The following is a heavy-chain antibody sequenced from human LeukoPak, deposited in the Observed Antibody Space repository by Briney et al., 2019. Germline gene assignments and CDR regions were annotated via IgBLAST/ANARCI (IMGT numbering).Heavy chain of an antibody. V-gene: IGHV3-7*01. D-gene: IGHD2-15*01. J-gene: IGHJ4*02. CDR2: IKEDGSEK. CDR3: AREGDYYCSGGSCYDY. Sequence: GGSLRLSCAVSGFTFSSYWMSWVRQARGKGLEWVANIKEDGSEKYYVDSVKGRFTISRDNAKNSVYLQMNSLRAEDTAVYYCAREGDYYCSGGSCYDYWGQGTLVTVSS. CDR1: GFTFSSYW.